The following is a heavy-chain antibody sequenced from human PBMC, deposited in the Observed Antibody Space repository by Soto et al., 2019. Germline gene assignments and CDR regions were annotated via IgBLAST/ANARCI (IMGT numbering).Heavy chain of an antibody. CDR3: ARQGIAMAGTRYYYCGMDG. CDR2: IYPGDSDT. Sequence: KIWCSGFEDKSTGYGGGWVIKMTGKCLAWMWIIYPGDSDTRYSPSFQGPVTLSADKSISTAYLQWSTLKASGTDMYYCARQGIAMAGTRYYYCGMDGWGHGTTVTVSS. J-gene: IGHJ6*02. D-gene: IGHD6-19*01. V-gene: IGHV5-51*01. CDR1: EDKSTGYG.